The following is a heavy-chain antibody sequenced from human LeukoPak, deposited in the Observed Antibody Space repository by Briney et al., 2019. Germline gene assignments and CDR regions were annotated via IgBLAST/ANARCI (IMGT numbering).Heavy chain of an antibody. V-gene: IGHV3-23*01. Sequence: GGSLRLSCAASGFTFNNYALGWVRQAPGKGLEWVSAISASGANTYYADSVKGRFTISRDYSKNTLYLQMNSLRAGDTAVYYCARGMVAATYDYWGQGTLVTVSS. CDR1: GFTFNNYA. CDR2: ISASGANT. J-gene: IGHJ4*02. CDR3: ARGMVAATYDY. D-gene: IGHD2-15*01.